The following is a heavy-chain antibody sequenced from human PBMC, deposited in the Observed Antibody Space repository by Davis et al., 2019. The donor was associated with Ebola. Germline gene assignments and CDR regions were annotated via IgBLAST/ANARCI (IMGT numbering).Heavy chain of an antibody. V-gene: IGHV3-73*01. CDR2: IRSKANSYAT. D-gene: IGHD3-3*02. CDR1: GLVFSGSS. J-gene: IGHJ6*02. Sequence: PGGSLRLSCAASGLVFSGSSIHWVRQASGKGLEWVGRIRSKANSYATEYAASLKGRVTISRDDSKNTAYLQLNSLETEDAAVYFCGSSTPFNYYGINVWGQGTTVTVSS. CDR3: GSSTPFNYYGINV.